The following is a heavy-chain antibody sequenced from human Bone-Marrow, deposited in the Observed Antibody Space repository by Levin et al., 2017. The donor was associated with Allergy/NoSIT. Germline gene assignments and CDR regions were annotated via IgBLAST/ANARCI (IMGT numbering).Heavy chain of an antibody. CDR3: ARGEDYDILTGFPRWFDP. Sequence: LSQTLSLTCTVSGGSISNGDDYWSWIRQPPGKGLEWIGYIYYNGATFYNPSLRSRVTMSLDTSPNQFSLRLTSVTAADTAVYYCARGEDYDILTGFPRWFDPWGQGTLVTVSS. D-gene: IGHD3-9*01. V-gene: IGHV4-30-4*01. CDR1: GGSISNGDDY. CDR2: IYYNGAT. J-gene: IGHJ5*02.